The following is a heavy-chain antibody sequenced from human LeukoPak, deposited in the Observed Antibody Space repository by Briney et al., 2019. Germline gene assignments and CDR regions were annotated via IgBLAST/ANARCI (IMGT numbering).Heavy chain of an antibody. J-gene: IGHJ4*02. CDR1: GFTFSSYA. D-gene: IGHD2-15*01. CDR3: AVVAATRESYYFDY. Sequence: GGSLRLYCAASGFTFSSYAMSWVGQAPGKGLEWVSAISGGGGSTYYADPVKGRFTISRDNSKNTLDLQMNSLRAEDTAVYYCAVVAATRESYYFDYWGQGTLVTVSS. V-gene: IGHV3-23*01. CDR2: ISGGGGST.